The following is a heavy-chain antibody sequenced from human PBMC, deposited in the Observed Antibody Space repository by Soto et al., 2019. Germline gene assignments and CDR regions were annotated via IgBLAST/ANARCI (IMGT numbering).Heavy chain of an antibody. CDR1: GFTFDDYA. CDR3: AKVVEVTYYYYGMDV. CDR2: ISWNSGSI. J-gene: IGHJ6*02. V-gene: IGHV3-9*01. Sequence: GGSLRLSCAASGFTFDDYAMHWVRQAPGKGLEWVSGISWNSGSIGYADSVKGRFTISRDNAKNSLYLQMNSLRAEDTALYYCAKVVEVTYYYYGMDVWGQGTTVTVSS. D-gene: IGHD2-21*02.